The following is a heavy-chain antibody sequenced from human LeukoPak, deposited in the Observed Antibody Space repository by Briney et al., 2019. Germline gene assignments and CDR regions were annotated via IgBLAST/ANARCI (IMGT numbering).Heavy chain of an antibody. D-gene: IGHD5-24*01. CDR3: AKDKGDGYNFRFDY. CDR1: GFTFSNSP. V-gene: IGHV3-23*01. CDR2: ISGGGGST. Sequence: GGSLRLSCAASGFTFSNSPMSWVRQTPRKGLEWVSGISGGGGSTYYADSVKGRFTISRDNSKNTLYLQMNSLRAEDTALYYCAKDKGDGYNFRFDYWGQATLVTVSS. J-gene: IGHJ4*02.